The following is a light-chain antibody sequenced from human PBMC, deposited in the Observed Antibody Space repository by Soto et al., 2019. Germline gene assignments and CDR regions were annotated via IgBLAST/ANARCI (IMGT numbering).Light chain of an antibody. V-gene: IGKV1-39*01. CDR3: QQSYTSWWT. CDR1: QSISTH. J-gene: IGKJ1*01. Sequence: DIQMTQSPSSLSASVGDRVSITCRASQSISTHLSWYQQKPGKAPKLLIYAASSLQSCVPSRFTGSGSGTDFTLTISSLQPEDFATYYCQQSYTSWWTFGKGTTVEIK. CDR2: AAS.